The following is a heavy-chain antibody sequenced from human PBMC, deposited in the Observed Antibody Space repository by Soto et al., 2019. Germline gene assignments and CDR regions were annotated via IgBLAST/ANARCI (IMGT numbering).Heavy chain of an antibody. CDR3: ASAAIITMVLHDY. J-gene: IGHJ4*02. D-gene: IGHD3-10*01. CDR1: GYTFTSYG. CDR2: ISAYNGNT. Sequence: QVQLVQSGAEVKKPGASVKVSCKASGYTFTSYGISWVRQAPGQGLEWMGWISAYNGNTNYAQKLQGRVTMTTDTSTSAASMELRSLRSDDTAVYYCASAAIITMVLHDYWGQGTLVTVSS. V-gene: IGHV1-18*01.